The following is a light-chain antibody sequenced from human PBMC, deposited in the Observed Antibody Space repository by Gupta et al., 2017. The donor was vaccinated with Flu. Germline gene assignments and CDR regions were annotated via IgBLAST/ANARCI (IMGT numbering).Light chain of an antibody. CDR3: GTWDASLSGWV. V-gene: IGLV1-47*02. Sequence: RVTLACSEKSSNMGSNYVSWYQHLPGTAPKLIIYYTNKRPSGVPARFSGSTSGTSASLRISGVRTEDEADYYCGTWDASLSGWVFGGGTNLTVL. CDR2: YTN. CDR1: SSNMGSNY. J-gene: IGLJ3*02.